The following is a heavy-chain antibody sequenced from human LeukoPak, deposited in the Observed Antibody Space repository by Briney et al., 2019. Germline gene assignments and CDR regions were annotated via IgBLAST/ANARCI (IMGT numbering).Heavy chain of an antibody. V-gene: IGHV5-51*01. CDR3: ARRWRTGAMHDAFDI. J-gene: IGHJ3*02. Sequence: GESLKLSCKGSGYSFTNYWIAWVRQMPGKGLECMGIIYPGDSHTIYSPSFQGQVTISADKSIGTAYLQWSSLKASDTAMYYCARRWRTGAMHDAFDIWGQGTMVTVSS. CDR2: IYPGDSHT. CDR1: GYSFTNYW. D-gene: IGHD7-27*01.